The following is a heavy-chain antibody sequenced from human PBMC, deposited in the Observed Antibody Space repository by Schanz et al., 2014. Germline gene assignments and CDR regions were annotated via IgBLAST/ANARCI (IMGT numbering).Heavy chain of an antibody. CDR3: ARELRRNFLFDY. J-gene: IGHJ4*02. V-gene: IGHV3-23*01. D-gene: IGHD3-16*01. CDR1: GFTFSSYA. Sequence: EVQLLESGGGLVQPGGSLRLSCAASGFTFSSYAMSWVRQAPGKGLEWVSAISGSGGSTYYADSVKGRFTISRDNSKNALYLQMNSLRAGDTAVYYCARELRRNFLFDYWGQGTLVTVSS. CDR2: ISGSGGST.